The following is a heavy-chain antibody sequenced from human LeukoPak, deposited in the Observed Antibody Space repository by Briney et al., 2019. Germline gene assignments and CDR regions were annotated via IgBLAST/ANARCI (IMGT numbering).Heavy chain of an antibody. D-gene: IGHD6-6*01. CDR2: IYYSGST. CDR1: GFTFAGYA. V-gene: IGHV4-59*08. CDR3: ARYSSSSAGIDY. J-gene: IGHJ4*02. Sequence: NSGGSLRLSCAASGFTFAGYAMTWVRQAPGKGLEWIGYIYYSGSTNYNPSLKSRVTISVDTSKNQFSLKLSSVTAADTAVYYCARYSSSSAGIDYWGQGTLVTVSS.